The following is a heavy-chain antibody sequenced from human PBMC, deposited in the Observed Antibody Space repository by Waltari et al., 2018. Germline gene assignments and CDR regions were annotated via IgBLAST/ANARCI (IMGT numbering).Heavy chain of an antibody. V-gene: IGHV3-21*06. CDR1: GCMFSSYS. CDR3: AKEGLCGDRQFDY. Sequence: EVQLVESGGGLVQPGGSLRLSCVASGCMFSSYSMNWVRQAPGKGLELVSSISCDNTYTYYSGSVKGRFTISRDNAKNSLFLQMNGLRDEDTTIYYCAKEGLCGDRQFDYWGQGTLVSVSS. D-gene: IGHD2-21*02. J-gene: IGHJ4*02. CDR2: ISCDNTYT.